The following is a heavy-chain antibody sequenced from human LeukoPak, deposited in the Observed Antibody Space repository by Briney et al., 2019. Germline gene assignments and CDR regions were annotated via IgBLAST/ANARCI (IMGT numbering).Heavy chain of an antibody. CDR1: GFTFSSYS. V-gene: IGHV3-21*01. CDR3: ARAGIAAAGRGIDY. Sequence: PGGSLRLSCAASGFTFSSYSMNWVRQAPGKGLEWVLSISSSSSYIYYADSVKGRFTISRDNAKNSLYLQMNSLRAEDTAVYYCARAGIAAAGRGIDYWGQGTLVTVSS. J-gene: IGHJ4*02. CDR2: ISSSSSYI. D-gene: IGHD6-13*01.